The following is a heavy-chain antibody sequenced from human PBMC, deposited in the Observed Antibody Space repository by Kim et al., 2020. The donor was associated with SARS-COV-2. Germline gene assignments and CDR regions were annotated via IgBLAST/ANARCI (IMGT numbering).Heavy chain of an antibody. Sequence: SVKVSCKASGGTFSSYAISWVRQAPGQGLEWMGRIIPILGIANYAQKFQGRVTITADKSTSTAYMELSSLRSEDTAVYYCARGGAAPGGPNYYGMDVWGQGTTVTVSS. D-gene: IGHD3-16*01. CDR1: GGTFSSYA. J-gene: IGHJ6*02. V-gene: IGHV1-69*04. CDR3: ARGGAAPGGPNYYGMDV. CDR2: IIPILGIA.